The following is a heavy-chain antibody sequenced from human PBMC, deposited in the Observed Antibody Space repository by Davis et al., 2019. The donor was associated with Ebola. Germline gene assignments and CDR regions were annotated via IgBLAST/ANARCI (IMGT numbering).Heavy chain of an antibody. CDR1: GYTLTDLS. D-gene: IGHD2-21*02. CDR3: AREPIVVVTATYYYYGMDV. V-gene: IGHV1-24*01. J-gene: IGHJ6*02. CDR2: VDPEHGES. Sequence: AASVKVSCKVSGYTLTDLSMHWVRQAPGTGLEWMGGVDPEHGESIYAQKFQGRVTMTRDTSTSTVYMELSSLRSEDTAVYYCAREPIVVVTATYYYYGMDVWGQGTTVTVSS.